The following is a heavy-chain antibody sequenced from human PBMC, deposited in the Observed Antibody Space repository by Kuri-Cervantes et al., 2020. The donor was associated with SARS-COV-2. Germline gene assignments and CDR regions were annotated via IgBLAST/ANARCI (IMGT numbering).Heavy chain of an antibody. J-gene: IGHJ4*02. CDR2: IWYGGSNK. V-gene: IGHV3-33*08. Sequence: GESLKISCAASGFTFSSYGMHWVRQAPGKGLEWVAVIWYGGSNKYYADSVKGRFTISRDNSKNTLYLQMNSLRAEDTAVYYCAREGDIVVVPAVYFDYWGQGTLVTVSS. CDR1: GFTFSSYG. CDR3: AREGDIVVVPAVYFDY. D-gene: IGHD2-2*01.